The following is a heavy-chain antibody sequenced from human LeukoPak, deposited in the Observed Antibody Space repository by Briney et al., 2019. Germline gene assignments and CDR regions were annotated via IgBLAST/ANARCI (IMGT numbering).Heavy chain of an antibody. Sequence: ASVKVSCKASGRTFSSYAISWVRQAPGQGLEWMGGIIPIFGTANYAQKFQGRVTITTDESTSTAYMELSSLRSEDTAVYYCARDPHFHYDFWSGYFDYWGQGTLVTVSS. V-gene: IGHV1-69*05. CDR1: GRTFSSYA. CDR3: ARDPHFHYDFWSGYFDY. J-gene: IGHJ4*02. CDR2: IIPIFGTA. D-gene: IGHD3-3*01.